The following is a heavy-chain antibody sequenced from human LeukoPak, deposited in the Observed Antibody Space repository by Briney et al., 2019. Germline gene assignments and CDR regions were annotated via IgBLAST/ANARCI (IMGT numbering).Heavy chain of an antibody. J-gene: IGHJ5*02. V-gene: IGHV3-7*01. CDR1: GFTFSSYW. CDR2: IKQDGSEK. Sequence: PEGSLRLSCAASGFTFSSYWMSWVRQAPGKGLEWVANIKQDGSEKYYVDSVKGRFTTSRDNAKNSLYLQMNSLRAEDMAVYYCAGDRAVTRFDPWGQGTLVTVSS. CDR3: AGDRAVTRFDP. D-gene: IGHD4-17*01.